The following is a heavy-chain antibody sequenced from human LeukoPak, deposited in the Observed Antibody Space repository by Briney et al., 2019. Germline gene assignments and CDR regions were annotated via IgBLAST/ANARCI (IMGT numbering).Heavy chain of an antibody. V-gene: IGHV3-7*01. CDR3: ARDSGDYLDY. CDR2: INEGENAK. J-gene: IGHJ4*02. CDR1: TFTFSSYW. Sequence: PGGSLRLSCAGSTFTFSSYWMSWVRQAPGKGLEWVANINEGENAKYYVGSVKGRFTISRDNAKNSLYLQMNSLRAEDTAVYYCARDSGDYLDYWGQGTLVTVSS.